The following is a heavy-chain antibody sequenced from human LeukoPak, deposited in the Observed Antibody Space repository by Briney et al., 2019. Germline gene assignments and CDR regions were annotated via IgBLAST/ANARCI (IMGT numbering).Heavy chain of an antibody. Sequence: GGSLRLSCAASGFTFSSYAMHWVRQAPGKGLEWVAVISYDGSNKYYADSVKGRFTISRDNSKNTLCLQMNSLRAEDTAVYYCASITYVWGVDYWGQGTLVTVSS. CDR2: ISYDGSNK. CDR3: ASITYVWGVDY. CDR1: GFTFSSYA. J-gene: IGHJ4*02. V-gene: IGHV3-30-3*01. D-gene: IGHD3-16*01.